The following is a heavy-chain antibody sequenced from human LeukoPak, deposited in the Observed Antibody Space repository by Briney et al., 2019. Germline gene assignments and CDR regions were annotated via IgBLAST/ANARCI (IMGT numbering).Heavy chain of an antibody. CDR1: GYTFTSYY. Sequence: ASVKVSCKASGYTFTSYYMHWVRQAPGQGLEWMGIINPSGGSTSYAQKFQGRVTITRNTSISTAYMELSSLRSEDTAVYYCARRAVAYKYSYYMDVWGKGTAVTVSS. J-gene: IGHJ6*03. D-gene: IGHD6-19*01. CDR3: ARRAVAYKYSYYMDV. CDR2: INPSGGST. V-gene: IGHV1-46*01.